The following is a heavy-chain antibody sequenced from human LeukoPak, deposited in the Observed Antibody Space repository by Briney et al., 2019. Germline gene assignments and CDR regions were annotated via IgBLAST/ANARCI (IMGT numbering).Heavy chain of an antibody. CDR1: GFTFSSYG. Sequence: GRSLRLSCAASGFTFSSYGMHWVRQAPGKGLEWVAVISYDGSNKYYADSVKGRFSISRDNSKNTLYLQMNSLRAEDTAVYYCAKDYCSGGSCYSGLDYWGQGTLVTVSS. V-gene: IGHV3-30*18. D-gene: IGHD2-15*01. CDR3: AKDYCSGGSCYSGLDY. J-gene: IGHJ4*02. CDR2: ISYDGSNK.